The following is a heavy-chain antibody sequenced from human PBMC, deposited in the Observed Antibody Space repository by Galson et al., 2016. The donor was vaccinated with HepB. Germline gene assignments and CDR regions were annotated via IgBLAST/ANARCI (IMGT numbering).Heavy chain of an antibody. V-gene: IGHV3-33*01. Sequence: SLRLSCAASGFTFSSYGMHWVRQAPGKGLEWMAVIWYDGINKYYGDSVQGRFTISRDNSRNTLYLQMNSLRAEDTAVYYCARDLGGSSCLDYWGQRTLVTVSS. CDR2: IWYDGINK. J-gene: IGHJ4*02. D-gene: IGHD6-6*01. CDR3: ARDLGGSSCLDY. CDR1: GFTFSSYG.